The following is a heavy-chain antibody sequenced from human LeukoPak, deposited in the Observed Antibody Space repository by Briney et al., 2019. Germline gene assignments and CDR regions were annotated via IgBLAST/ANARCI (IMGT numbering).Heavy chain of an antibody. Sequence: GGSLRLSCAASGFTFSSYGMSWVRQAPGKGLEWVSYISSSGSTIYYADSVKGRFTISRDNAKKSLYLQMNSLRAEDTAVYYCAELGITMIGGVWGKGTTVTISS. CDR1: GFTFSSYG. CDR3: AELGITMIGGV. CDR2: ISSSGSTI. V-gene: IGHV3-48*04. D-gene: IGHD3-10*02. J-gene: IGHJ6*04.